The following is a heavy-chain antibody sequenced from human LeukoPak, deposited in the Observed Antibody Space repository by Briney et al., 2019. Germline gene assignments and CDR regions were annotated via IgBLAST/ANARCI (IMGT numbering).Heavy chain of an antibody. CDR3: ASSRYSSSWYLPY. Sequence: GGSLRLSCAASGFTFSSYSMNWVRQAPGKGLEWVSSISSSSSYIYYADSVKGRFTISRDNAKNSLYLQMNSLRAEDTAVYYCASSRYSSSWYLPYWGQGTLVTVSS. V-gene: IGHV3-21*01. D-gene: IGHD6-13*01. J-gene: IGHJ4*02. CDR2: ISSSSSYI. CDR1: GFTFSSYS.